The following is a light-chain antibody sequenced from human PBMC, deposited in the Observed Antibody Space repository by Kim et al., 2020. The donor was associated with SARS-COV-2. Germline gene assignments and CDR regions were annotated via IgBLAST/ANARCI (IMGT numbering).Light chain of an antibody. CDR3: QQLNSYLYT. CDR1: QGIGSY. J-gene: IGKJ2*01. V-gene: IGKV1-9*01. Sequence: DIQLTQSPSFLSASVGDRVTITCRASQGIGSYLAWYQQKPGKAPNLLIYAASTLQSGVPSRFSGSGSGTEFTLTISSLQPEDFATYYCQQLNSYLYTFGQGTKLEI. CDR2: AAS.